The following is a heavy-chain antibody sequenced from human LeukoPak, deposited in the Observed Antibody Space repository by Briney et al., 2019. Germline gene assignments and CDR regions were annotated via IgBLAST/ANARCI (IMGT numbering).Heavy chain of an antibody. Sequence: GGSLRLSCAASGFTFSSYWMSWVRQAPGKGLEWVANIKQDGSEKYYVDSVKGRFTISRDNAKNSLYLQMNSLRAKDTAVYYCARDLEGHICYFDYWGQGTLVTVSS. CDR3: ARDLEGHICYFDY. CDR2: IKQDGSEK. D-gene: IGHD2-21*01. CDR1: GFTFSSYW. V-gene: IGHV3-7*01. J-gene: IGHJ4*02.